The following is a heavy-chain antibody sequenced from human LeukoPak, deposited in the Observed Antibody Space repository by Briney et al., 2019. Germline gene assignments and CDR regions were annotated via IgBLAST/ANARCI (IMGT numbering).Heavy chain of an antibody. J-gene: IGHJ4*02. CDR1: GFTFTTYG. CDR3: ARLGYDSSGYYHER. CDR2: INHSGST. Sequence: PGGSLRLSCSASGFTFTTYGMNWVRQAPGKGLEWIGEINHSGSTNYNPSLKSRVTISVDTSKNQFSLKLSSVTAADTAVYYCARLGYDSSGYYHERWGQGTLVTVSS. V-gene: IGHV4-34*01. D-gene: IGHD3-22*01.